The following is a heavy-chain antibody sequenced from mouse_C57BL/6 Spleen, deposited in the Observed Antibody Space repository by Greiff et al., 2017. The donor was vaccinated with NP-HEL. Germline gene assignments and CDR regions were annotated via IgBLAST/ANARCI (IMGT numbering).Heavy chain of an antibody. V-gene: IGHV1-80*01. CDR1: GYAFSSYW. CDR3: ASSRYYGSRGFDY. D-gene: IGHD1-1*01. J-gene: IGHJ2*01. Sequence: VQLQQSGAELVKPGASVKISCKASGYAFSSYWMNWVKQRPGKGLEWIGQIYPGDGDTNYNGKFKGKATLTADKSSSTAYMQLSSLTSEDSAVYFCASSRYYGSRGFDYWGQGTTLTVSS. CDR2: IYPGDGDT.